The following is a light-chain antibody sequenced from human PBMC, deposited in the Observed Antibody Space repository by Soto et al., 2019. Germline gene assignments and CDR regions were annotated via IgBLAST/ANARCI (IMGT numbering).Light chain of an antibody. CDR2: DAS. CDR3: QQYYSYPAT. J-gene: IGKJ1*01. V-gene: IGKV1-5*01. Sequence: DIQMTQSPSTLSASVGDRVTITCRASQSINNFLAWYQQKPGKAPNLLIYDASSLESGVPSRLSGSESGTEFSLNVSSLQPDDFATYYCQQYYSYPATFGQGTKVDIK. CDR1: QSINNF.